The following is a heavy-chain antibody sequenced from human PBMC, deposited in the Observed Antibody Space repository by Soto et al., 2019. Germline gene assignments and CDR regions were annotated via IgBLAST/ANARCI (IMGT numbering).Heavy chain of an antibody. D-gene: IGHD2-15*01. CDR2: ISPGSRYP. Sequence: LRLYYAGAGFDFGYPYMRFIRQAPGKGLEWLSYISPGSRYPAYADSVKGRFTISRDNAKRSLYLQMMSLTAEDTAIYYCVRGGGGGLFDPWGQRTMVTVYS. V-gene: IGHV3-11*06. CDR1: GFDFGYPY. J-gene: IGHJ5*02. CDR3: VRGGGGGLFDP.